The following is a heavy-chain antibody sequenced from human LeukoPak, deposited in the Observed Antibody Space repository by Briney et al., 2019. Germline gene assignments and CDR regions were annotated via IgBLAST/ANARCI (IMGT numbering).Heavy chain of an antibody. CDR3: ARTAVSSGYVGKNYYYYGMDV. V-gene: IGHV5-10-1*01. CDR1: GSHFTSQW. Sequence: GESLKISCKGSGSHFTSQWISWVRQMPGKGLEWMGRIDPSDSYTSYSPSFQGHDTMSADKSINTAYLQWCSLKASDAAMYYCARTAVSSGYVGKNYYYYGMDVWGKGTMVTVSS. D-gene: IGHD3-10*02. CDR2: IDPSDSYT. J-gene: IGHJ6*04.